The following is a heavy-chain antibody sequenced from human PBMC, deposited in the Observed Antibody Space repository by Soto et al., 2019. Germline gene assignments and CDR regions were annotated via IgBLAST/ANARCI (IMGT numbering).Heavy chain of an antibody. D-gene: IGHD2-15*01. CDR3: ARMFNIALSGSRFDP. Sequence: EVQLLESGGGLVQPGGSLRLSCAASGFTFSSSPMSWVRQAPGKGLEWVSAISSSGSDTYYADSVRGRFAISRDNSKNTLYLQLNSLRAEDTALYYGARMFNIALSGSRFDPWGQGTLVIVSS. J-gene: IGHJ5*02. V-gene: IGHV3-23*01. CDR1: GFTFSSSP. CDR2: ISSSGSDT.